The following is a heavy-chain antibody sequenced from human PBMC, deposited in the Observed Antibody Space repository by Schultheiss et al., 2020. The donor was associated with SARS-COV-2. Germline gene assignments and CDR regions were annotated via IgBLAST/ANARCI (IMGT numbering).Heavy chain of an antibody. Sequence: GGSLRLSCAASGFTFSAYWMHWVRQAPGKGLEWVANIKQDGSEKYYVDSVKGRFTISRDNAKNSLYLQMNRLRAEDTAVYYCARDQYSSSSYYYYYYMDVWGKGTTVTVSS. CDR2: IKQDGSEK. CDR3: ARDQYSSSSYYYYYYMDV. V-gene: IGHV3-7*03. J-gene: IGHJ6*03. D-gene: IGHD6-6*01. CDR1: GFTFSAYW.